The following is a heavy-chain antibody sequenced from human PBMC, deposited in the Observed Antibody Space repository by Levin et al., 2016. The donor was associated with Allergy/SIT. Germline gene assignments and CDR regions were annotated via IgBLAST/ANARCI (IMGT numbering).Heavy chain of an antibody. J-gene: IGHJ4*02. V-gene: IGHV4-34*01. CDR2: INHSGST. CDR1: GGSFSGYY. D-gene: IGHD6-13*01. CDR3: ASGSRRKGGRGFDY. Sequence: SETLSLTCAVYGGSFSGYYWSWIRQPPGKGLEWIGEINHSGSTNYNPSLKSRVTISVDTSKNQFSLKLSSVTAADTAVYYCASGSRRKGGRGFDYWGQGTLVTVSS.